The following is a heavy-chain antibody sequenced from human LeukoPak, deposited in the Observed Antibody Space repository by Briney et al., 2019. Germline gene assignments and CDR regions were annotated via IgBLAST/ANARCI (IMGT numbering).Heavy chain of an antibody. CDR2: IRYDGGNK. J-gene: IGHJ4*02. CDR1: GFTFSSSA. Sequence: PGGSLRLSCAASGFTFSSSAVHWVRQAPGKGLEWVAFIRYDGGNKYYADSVKGRFTISRDNSKNTLYLQMNSLRAEDTAVYYCAKDLSGWSQYFDYWGQGTLVTVSS. D-gene: IGHD6-19*01. V-gene: IGHV3-30*02. CDR3: AKDLSGWSQYFDY.